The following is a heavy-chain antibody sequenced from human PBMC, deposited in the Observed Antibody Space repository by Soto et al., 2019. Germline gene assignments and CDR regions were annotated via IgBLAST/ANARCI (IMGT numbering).Heavy chain of an antibody. V-gene: IGHV1-18*01. Sequence: ASVKVSCKASGYTFTSYGISWVRQAPGQGLEWMGWISAYNGNTNYAQKLQGRVTMTTDTSTSTAYMELRSLRSDDTAVYYCARQLGPSNSWEVWFDPWGQGTLVTVSS. J-gene: IGHJ5*02. CDR1: GYTFTSYG. CDR2: ISAYNGNT. CDR3: ARQLGPSNSWEVWFDP. D-gene: IGHD6-13*01.